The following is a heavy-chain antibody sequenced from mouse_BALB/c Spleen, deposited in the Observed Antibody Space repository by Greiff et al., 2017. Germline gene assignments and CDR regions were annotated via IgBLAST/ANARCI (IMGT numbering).Heavy chain of an antibody. J-gene: IGHJ1*01. V-gene: IGHV5-9-4*01. D-gene: IGHD1-1*01. CDR2: ISSGGSYT. CDR3: ARNYYGSSSDV. Sequence: DVKLVESGGGLVKPGGSLKLSCAASGFTFSSYAMSWVRQSPEKRLEWVAEISSGGSYTYYPDTVTGRFTISRDNAKNTLYLEMSSLRSEDTAMYYCARNYYGSSSDVGGAGTTVTVSS. CDR1: GFTFSSYA.